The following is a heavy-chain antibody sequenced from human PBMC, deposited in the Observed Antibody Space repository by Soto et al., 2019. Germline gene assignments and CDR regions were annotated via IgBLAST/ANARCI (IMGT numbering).Heavy chain of an antibody. Sequence: LSLTCAVYGGSFSGYYWSWIRQPPGKGLEWIGEINHSGSTNYNPSLKSRVTISVDTSKNQFSLKLSSVTAADTAVYYCASGELVSLFDYWGQGTLVTVSS. J-gene: IGHJ4*02. CDR1: GGSFSGYY. CDR3: ASGELVSLFDY. CDR2: INHSGST. D-gene: IGHD6-6*01. V-gene: IGHV4-34*01.